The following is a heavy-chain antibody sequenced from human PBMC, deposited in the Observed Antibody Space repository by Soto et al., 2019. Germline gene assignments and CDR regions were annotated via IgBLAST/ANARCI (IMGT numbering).Heavy chain of an antibody. D-gene: IGHD5-12*01. Sequence: PWESPRISCKGSGYRFITYWIACVRDKAGKGLEWMGIIDPADSETKYSPSFQGQVTISADKSIKTAYLQWSSLKASATAMYYCARLGQGGYVQGMDVWGQGTTVTVSS. CDR2: IDPADSET. CDR1: GYRFITYW. V-gene: IGHV5-51*01. J-gene: IGHJ6*02. CDR3: ARLGQGGYVQGMDV.